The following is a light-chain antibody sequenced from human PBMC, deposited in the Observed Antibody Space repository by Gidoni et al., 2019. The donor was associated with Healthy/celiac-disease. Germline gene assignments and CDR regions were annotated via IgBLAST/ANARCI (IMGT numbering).Light chain of an antibody. Sequence: EIVLTQSPATLSLSPGERATLSCRASQSVSSYLAWYQQKPGQAPRLLIYDASNRATGIPARFSGSGSGTDFTLTISSLEPEDFAVYYCQQRSNWPYTFGQVRPSWRSN. CDR3: QQRSNWPYT. CDR2: DAS. CDR1: QSVSSY. V-gene: IGKV3-11*01. J-gene: IGKJ2*01.